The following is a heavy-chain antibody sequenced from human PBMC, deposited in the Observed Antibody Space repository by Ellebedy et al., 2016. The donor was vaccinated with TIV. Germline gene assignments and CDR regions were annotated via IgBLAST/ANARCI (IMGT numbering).Heavy chain of an antibody. D-gene: IGHD6-13*01. CDR1: GDSIISPSNY. CDR2: VHSSGSA. J-gene: IGHJ4*02. Sequence: MPSETLSLTCTVSGDSIISPSNYWGWIRQPPGKGLEWVGSVHSSGSAYYNPSLKSRVTISVDTSKNQFSLNLNSVTAADTALYFCARNAFSRSWYQFDSWGQGTLVTVSS. V-gene: IGHV4-39*07. CDR3: ARNAFSRSWYQFDS.